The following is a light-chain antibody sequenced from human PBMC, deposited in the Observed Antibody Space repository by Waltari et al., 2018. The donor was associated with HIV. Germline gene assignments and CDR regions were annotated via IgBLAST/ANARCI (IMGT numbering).Light chain of an antibody. J-gene: IGLJ2*01. CDR1: SSNIGAGYD. Sequence: QSVLTQPPSVSGAPGQRVTISCTGSSSNIGAGYDVHWYQQLPGTAPKLLIYGNSHRPSGVPDRFSGSKSGTSASLAITGLQAEDEADYDCQSYDSSLSGSVFGGGTKLTVL. CDR2: GNS. CDR3: QSYDSSLSGSV. V-gene: IGLV1-40*01.